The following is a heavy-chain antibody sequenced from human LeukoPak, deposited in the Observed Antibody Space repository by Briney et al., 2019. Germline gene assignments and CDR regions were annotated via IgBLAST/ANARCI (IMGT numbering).Heavy chain of an antibody. CDR3: ATSFGPVIAAAGTGAD. J-gene: IGHJ4*02. CDR1: GFTFSSYA. CDR2: ISGSGSST. D-gene: IGHD6-13*01. V-gene: IGHV3-23*01. Sequence: GGSLRLSCAASGFTFSSYAMNWVRQAPGKGLEWVSVISGSGSSTYYADSVKGRFTISRDNSKNTLYLQMNSLRAEDTAVYYCATSFGPVIAAAGTGADWGQGTLVTVSS.